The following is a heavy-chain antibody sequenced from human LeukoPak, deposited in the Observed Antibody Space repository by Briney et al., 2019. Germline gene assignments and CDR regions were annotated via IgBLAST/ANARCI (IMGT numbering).Heavy chain of an antibody. D-gene: IGHD2-21*02. CDR3: ARMDLDGGDSIGFDS. V-gene: IGHV1-2*02. CDR1: GYTFTGFF. CDR2: INPNIGDA. J-gene: IGHJ5*01. Sequence: ASVTVSCTASGYTFTGFFMHWVRQAPGQGLEWMGWINPNIGDAYYAQQFQGRVTMTRDRSINTAYMELSRLTSDDTAVYYCARMDLDGGDSIGFDSWGQGTLVTVSS.